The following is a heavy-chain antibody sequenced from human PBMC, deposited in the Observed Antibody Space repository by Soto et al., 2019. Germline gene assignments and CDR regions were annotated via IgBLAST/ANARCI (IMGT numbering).Heavy chain of an antibody. Sequence: SGGSLRLSCAASGFTFSNAWMNWVRQAPGKGLEWVGRIKSKTDGGTTDYAAPVKGRFTISRDDSKNTLYLQMNSLKTEDTAVYYCTTIEQWLGKQIDYWGQGTLVTVSS. J-gene: IGHJ4*02. CDR1: GFTFSNAW. CDR3: TTIEQWLGKQIDY. V-gene: IGHV3-15*07. CDR2: IKSKTDGGTT. D-gene: IGHD6-19*01.